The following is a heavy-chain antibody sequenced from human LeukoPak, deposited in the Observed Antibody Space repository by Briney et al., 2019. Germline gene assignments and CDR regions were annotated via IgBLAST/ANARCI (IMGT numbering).Heavy chain of an antibody. CDR1: GFTFSNAW. CDR2: IKSKTDGGTT. Sequence: GGSLRLSCAASGFTFSNAWMSWDRQAPGKGLEWVGRIKSKTDGGTTDYAAPVKGRFTISRADSKNTLYLQMNSLTTEDTAVYYCTTDLWIQLWSYFDYWGQGTLVTVSS. CDR3: TTDLWIQLWSYFDY. D-gene: IGHD5-18*01. V-gene: IGHV3-15*01. J-gene: IGHJ4*02.